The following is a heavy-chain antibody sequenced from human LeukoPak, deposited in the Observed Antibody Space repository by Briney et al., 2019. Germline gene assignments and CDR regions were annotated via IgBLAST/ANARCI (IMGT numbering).Heavy chain of an antibody. CDR3: ARATDMIRGVVGAFDI. V-gene: IGHV4-38-2*02. CDR1: GYSISSGYY. CDR2: IYHSGST. J-gene: IGHJ3*02. D-gene: IGHD3-10*01. Sequence: PSETLSLTCTVSGYSISSGYYWGWIRPPPGKGLEWIGSIYHSGSTYYNPSLKSRVTISVDTSKNQFSLKLSSVTAADTAVYYCARATDMIRGVVGAFDIWGQGTMVTVSS.